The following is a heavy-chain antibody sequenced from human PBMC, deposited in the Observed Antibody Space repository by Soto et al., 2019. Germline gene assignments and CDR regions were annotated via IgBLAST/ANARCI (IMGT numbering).Heavy chain of an antibody. V-gene: IGHV1-69*01. CDR2: IIPLFGTT. CDR3: AAELGFGKLSVV. J-gene: IGHJ6*02. CDR1: GDTVKNCV. D-gene: IGHD3-10*01. Sequence: QVQVVQSGVEVRRPGSSVKVSCKASGDTVKNCVISWVRQAPGQGLEWMGGIIPLFGTTDFAQRFQGRLTITTDESTTTAYMELSRLRSEGTATYYCAAELGFGKLSVVWGQGTTVIVSS.